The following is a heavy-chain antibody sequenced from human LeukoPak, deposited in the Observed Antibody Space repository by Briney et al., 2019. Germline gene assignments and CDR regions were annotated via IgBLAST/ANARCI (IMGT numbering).Heavy chain of an antibody. CDR2: INHSGST. CDR1: GGSFSGYY. CDR3: ARAWYYYDSSGYYPFDY. V-gene: IGHV4-34*01. J-gene: IGHJ4*02. Sequence: SETLSLTCAVYGGSFSGYYWSWIRQPPGKGLEWIGEINHSGSTNYNPSLKSRVTISVDTSKNQFSLKLSSVNAADTAVYYCARAWYYYDSSGYYPFDYWGQGTLVTVSS. D-gene: IGHD3-22*01.